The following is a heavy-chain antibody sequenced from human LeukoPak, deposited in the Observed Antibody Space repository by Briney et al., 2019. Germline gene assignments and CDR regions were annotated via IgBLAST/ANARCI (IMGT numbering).Heavy chain of an antibody. Sequence: GGSLRLSCSASEFTFSTYAMHWARQAPGKGLEYVSAISSSGDSTYYADSVKGRFTISRDNSKNTLYLQMSSLRADDTAVYYCVTDFGGYHDYWSQGTLVTVSS. CDR1: EFTFSTYA. D-gene: IGHD3-22*01. CDR3: VTDFGGYHDY. V-gene: IGHV3-64D*06. J-gene: IGHJ4*02. CDR2: ISSSGDST.